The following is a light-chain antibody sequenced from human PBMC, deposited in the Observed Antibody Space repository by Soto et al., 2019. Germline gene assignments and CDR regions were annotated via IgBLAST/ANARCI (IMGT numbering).Light chain of an antibody. J-gene: IGKJ5*01. CDR3: QQYGTSPIT. CDR1: QSISNNY. V-gene: IGKV3-20*01. CDR2: GAS. Sequence: EIVLTQSPGTLSLSPGERAALSCRASQSISNNYLAWYQQKPGQAPSLLIYGASSRATGIPDRFSGSGSGTDFTLTISRLEPEDFAVYYWQQYGTSPITFGQGTRLEIK.